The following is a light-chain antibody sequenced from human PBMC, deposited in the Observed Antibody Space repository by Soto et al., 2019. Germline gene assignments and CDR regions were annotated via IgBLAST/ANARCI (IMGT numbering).Light chain of an antibody. J-gene: IGLJ1*01. CDR3: SSYAGFDMAV. V-gene: IGLV2-8*01. Sequence: QSVLTQPASVSGSPGQSITISCTGTYNDVGGYKFVSWYQQHPGKAPKLLIYEVTQRPSGVPDRFSGSKTGNTASLTVSGLQPEDEADYYFSSYAGFDMAVFGTGSKVTVL. CDR2: EVT. CDR1: YNDVGGYKF.